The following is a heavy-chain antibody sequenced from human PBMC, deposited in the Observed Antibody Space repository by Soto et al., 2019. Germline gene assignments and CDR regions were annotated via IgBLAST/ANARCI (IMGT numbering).Heavy chain of an antibody. D-gene: IGHD3-3*01. CDR2: IGTAGDT. CDR3: ARGRRKYYDFWSDKAYGMDV. J-gene: IGHJ6*02. V-gene: IGHV3-13*01. CDR1: GFTFSSYD. Sequence: PVGSLRLSGAASGFTFSSYDMHWVRQATGKGLEWVSAIGTAGDTYYPGSVKGRFTISRENAKNSLYLQMNSLRAGDTAVYYCARGRRKYYDFWSDKAYGMDVWGQGTTVTSP.